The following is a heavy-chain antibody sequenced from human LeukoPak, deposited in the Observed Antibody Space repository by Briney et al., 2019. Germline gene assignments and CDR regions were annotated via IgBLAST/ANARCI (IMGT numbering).Heavy chain of an antibody. CDR1: GFTLSIYT. CDR3: ARMIDYNYGYAFDY. V-gene: IGHV3-48*02. J-gene: IGHJ4*02. D-gene: IGHD5-18*01. CDR2: MSTSGSI. Sequence: PGGSLRLSCAASGFTLSIYTMNCVRQAPGKGLEWVSYMSTSGSISYADSVKGRFTISRDNAKNSLYLQMNSLRDEDTAVYYCARMIDYNYGYAFDYWGQGTLVTVSS.